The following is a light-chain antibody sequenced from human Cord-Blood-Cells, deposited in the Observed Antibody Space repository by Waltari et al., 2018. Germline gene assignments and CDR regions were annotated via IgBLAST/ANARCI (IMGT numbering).Light chain of an antibody. V-gene: IGLV1-40*01. CDR2: VNS. J-gene: IGLJ1*01. Sequence: QSVLTQPPSVSGAPGQRVTISCTGSSSNIGAGYDVHWYQQLPGTAPKLLIYVNSNRPSGVPDRFSGSKSGTSASLAITGLQAEDEADYYCQSYDSSLSALYVVGTGTKVTVL. CDR1: SSNIGAGYD. CDR3: QSYDSSLSALYV.